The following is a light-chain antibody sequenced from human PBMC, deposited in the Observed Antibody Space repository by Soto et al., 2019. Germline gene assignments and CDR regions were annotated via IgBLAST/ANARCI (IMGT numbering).Light chain of an antibody. V-gene: IGKV3-20*01. CDR3: QQYGSNPKT. Sequence: EIVLTQSPGTLSLSPGERATLSCRASQSVSSNYLAWYQQKPGQAPRLLIYAASSRDTGIPDRFSGSGSGTDFTLTISRLEPEDFAVYYCQQYGSNPKTFGGGTKVEIK. CDR2: AAS. J-gene: IGKJ4*01. CDR1: QSVSSNY.